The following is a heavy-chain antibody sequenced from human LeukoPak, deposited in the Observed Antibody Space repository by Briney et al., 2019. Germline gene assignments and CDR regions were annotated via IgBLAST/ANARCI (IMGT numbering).Heavy chain of an antibody. Sequence: GGSLRLSCAASGFTFSSYGMHWVRQAPGKGLEWVAVISYDGSNKYYADSVKGRFTISRDNSKNTLYLQMNSLRAEDTAVYYCAGRTSWYYGFDVWGQGTTVTVSS. J-gene: IGHJ6*02. V-gene: IGHV3-30*03. CDR1: GFTFSSYG. D-gene: IGHD1-1*01. CDR3: AGRTSWYYGFDV. CDR2: ISYDGSNK.